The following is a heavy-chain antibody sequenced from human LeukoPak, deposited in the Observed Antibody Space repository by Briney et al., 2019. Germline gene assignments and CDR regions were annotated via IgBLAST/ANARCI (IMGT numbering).Heavy chain of an antibody. D-gene: IGHD2-21*01. V-gene: IGHV3-48*01. J-gene: IGHJ4*02. CDR1: GFTFSSYS. Sequence: TGGSLRLSCAASGFTFSSYSMDWVRQAPGKGLEWVSYISSSSSTIYYADSVKGRFTISRDNAKNSLCLQMNSLRAEDTAVYYCARDRDCGGDCWVKRGQIDYWGQGTLVTVSS. CDR2: ISSSSSTI. CDR3: ARDRDCGGDCWVKRGQIDY.